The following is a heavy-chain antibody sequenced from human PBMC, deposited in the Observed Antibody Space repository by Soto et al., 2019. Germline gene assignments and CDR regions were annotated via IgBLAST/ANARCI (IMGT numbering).Heavy chain of an antibody. V-gene: IGHV3-11*01. CDR3: ASRYCSGGSCYSGDAFDI. CDR1: GFTFSDYY. CDR2: ISSSGSTI. Sequence: QVQLVESGGGLVKPGGSLRLSCAASGFTFSDYYMSWIRQAPGKGLEWVSYISSSGSTIYYADSVKGRFTISRDNAKNSLYLQMNSLRAEDTALYYCASRYCSGGSCYSGDAFDIWGQGTMVTVSS. D-gene: IGHD2-15*01. J-gene: IGHJ3*02.